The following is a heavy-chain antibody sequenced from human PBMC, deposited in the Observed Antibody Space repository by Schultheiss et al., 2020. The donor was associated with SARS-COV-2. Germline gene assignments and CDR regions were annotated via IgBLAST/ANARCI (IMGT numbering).Heavy chain of an antibody. Sequence: GGSLRLSCAASGFTFSSYGMHWVRQAPGKGLEWVSYISSSGSTIYYADSVKGRFTISRDNSKNTLYLQMNSLRAEDTAVYYCARDMVRGVIIREDAFDIWGQGTMVTVSS. CDR2: ISSSGSTI. CDR1: GFTFSSYG. J-gene: IGHJ3*02. CDR3: ARDMVRGVIIREDAFDI. V-gene: IGHV3-48*01. D-gene: IGHD3-10*01.